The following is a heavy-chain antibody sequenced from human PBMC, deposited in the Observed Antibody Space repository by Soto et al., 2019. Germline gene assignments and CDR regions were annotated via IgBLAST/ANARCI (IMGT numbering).Heavy chain of an antibody. V-gene: IGHV3-23*01. CDR3: AKDPLWYDSDWYPRRGFNP. D-gene: IGHD6-19*01. Sequence: EVQLLESGGGFVQPGGSLRLSCAASGFTFSNYAMSWVRQAPGKGLEWVSAITAYGDSTHYADSVKGRFTISRDSPKNTLCLQTDSLRAEDTAVYYCAKDPLWYDSDWYPRRGFNPWGQGTLVTVSS. J-gene: IGHJ5*02. CDR1: GFTFSNYA. CDR2: ITAYGDST.